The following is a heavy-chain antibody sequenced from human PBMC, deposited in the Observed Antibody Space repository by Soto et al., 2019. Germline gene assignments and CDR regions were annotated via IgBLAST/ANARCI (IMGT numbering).Heavy chain of an antibody. CDR2: ISYDGSNK. V-gene: IGHV3-30-3*01. D-gene: IGHD2-8*01. CDR1: GFTFSSYA. Sequence: QVQLVESGGGVVQPGRSLRLSCAASGFTFSSYAMHWVRQAPGKGLEWVAVISYDGSNKYYADSVKGRFTISRDNSKNTLYLQMNSLRAEDTAVYYCARVEGAGVYAFLNYWGQGTLVTVSS. J-gene: IGHJ4*02. CDR3: ARVEGAGVYAFLNY.